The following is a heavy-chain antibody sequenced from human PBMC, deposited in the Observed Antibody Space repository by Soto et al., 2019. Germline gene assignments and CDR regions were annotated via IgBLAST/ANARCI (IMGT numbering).Heavy chain of an antibody. CDR2: INGDGGTT. D-gene: IGHD2-15*01. Sequence: EVQLVESGGGLVQPGGSLRLSCAASGFTFSDYWMHWVRQAPGKGLVWVSRINGDGGTTYYADSVKGRFTVSRDNAKNTLYLQMDRLSAEDTAVYYCVRGSTGSCPLCSFNVWGRGTLVTVSS. J-gene: IGHJ2*01. CDR1: GFTFSDYW. CDR3: VRGSTGSCPLCSFNV. V-gene: IGHV3-74*01.